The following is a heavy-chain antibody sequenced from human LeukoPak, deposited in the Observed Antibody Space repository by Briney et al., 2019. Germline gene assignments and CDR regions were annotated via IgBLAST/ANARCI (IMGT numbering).Heavy chain of an antibody. J-gene: IGHJ4*02. Sequence: GGSLRLSCAASGFTFSSYWMHWVRHAPGKGLVWVSFINSDGRSTTYADSVKGRFTISRDNDKNTLYLQMNSLRAEDTAVYYCARDYYGAGSRGFDYWGQGTLVTVSS. D-gene: IGHD3-10*01. V-gene: IGHV3-74*01. CDR3: ARDYYGAGSRGFDY. CDR1: GFTFSSYW. CDR2: INSDGRST.